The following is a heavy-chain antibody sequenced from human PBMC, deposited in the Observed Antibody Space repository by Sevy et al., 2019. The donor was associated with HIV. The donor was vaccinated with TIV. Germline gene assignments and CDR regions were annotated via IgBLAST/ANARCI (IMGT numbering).Heavy chain of an antibody. J-gene: IGHJ4*02. V-gene: IGHV1-8*02. CDR1: GDTFNTFD. CDR2: LSPKRGST. CDR3: AKDTEREQWLVTGDY. Sequence: ASVKVSCKASGDTFNTFDINWVRQAPGQGLEWMGWLSPKRGSTGFAQKFQGRLTMTRDTSINTAYMELSSLTSEDTAVYYCAKDTEREQWLVTGDYWGQGTLVTVSS. D-gene: IGHD6-19*01.